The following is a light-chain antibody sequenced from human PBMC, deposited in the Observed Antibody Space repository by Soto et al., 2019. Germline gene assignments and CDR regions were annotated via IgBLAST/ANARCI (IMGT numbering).Light chain of an antibody. Sequence: VMTQSPDTLSVSPGERGTLSCRASEGVSSNVAWYQQRPGQAPRLLIYGASTRATDTPVRFRGSGSGTEFTLTISSLQSEDLGVYYCQQYNNWPPSIIFGQGTRLEIK. V-gene: IGKV3-15*01. CDR3: QQYNNWPPSII. J-gene: IGKJ5*01. CDR1: EGVSSN. CDR2: GAS.